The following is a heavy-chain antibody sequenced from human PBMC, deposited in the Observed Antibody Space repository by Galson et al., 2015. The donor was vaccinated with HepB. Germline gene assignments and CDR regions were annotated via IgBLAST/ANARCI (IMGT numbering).Heavy chain of an antibody. D-gene: IGHD2-15*01. CDR3: ARFARIPDH. V-gene: IGHV3-7*01. CDR2: INEDGSQK. Sequence: SLRLSCAASGLTFSNYWMTWVRQAPGKGLEWVANINEDGSQKSYGDSVKGRFTISRDNGKNSLYLQMNGLRVEDTAVYYCARFARIPDHWGQGTLVTVSP. CDR1: GLTFSNYW. J-gene: IGHJ4*02.